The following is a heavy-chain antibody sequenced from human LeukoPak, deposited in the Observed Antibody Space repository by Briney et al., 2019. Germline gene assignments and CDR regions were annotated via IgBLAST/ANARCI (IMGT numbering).Heavy chain of an antibody. CDR2: ISASGGST. CDR3: ARRPHSQLEGCSSTSCYYYYGMDV. V-gene: IGHV3-23*01. D-gene: IGHD2-2*01. J-gene: IGHJ6*02. CDR1: GFTFSSYA. Sequence: HPGRSLRLSCAASGFTFSSYAMGWVRQAPGKGLEWVSAISASGGSTYYADSVEGRFTISRDNSKNTLYLQMNSLRAEDTAVYYCARRPHSQLEGCSSTSCYYYYGMDVWGQGTTVTVPS.